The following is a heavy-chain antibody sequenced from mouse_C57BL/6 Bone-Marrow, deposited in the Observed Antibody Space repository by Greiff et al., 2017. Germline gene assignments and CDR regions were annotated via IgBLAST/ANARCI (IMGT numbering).Heavy chain of an antibody. CDR1: GYTFTDYT. D-gene: IGHD1-1*01. J-gene: IGHJ4*01. V-gene: IGHV1-78*01. Sequence: VKLMESDAELVKPGASVKISCKASGYTFTDYTIHWMKQRPEQGLEWIGYIYPRDGSTKYNEKFKGKATLTADKSSSTAYMQLNSLTSEDSAVYFCASRSYDYAMDYWGQGTSVTVSS. CDR3: ASRSYDYAMDY. CDR2: IYPRDGST.